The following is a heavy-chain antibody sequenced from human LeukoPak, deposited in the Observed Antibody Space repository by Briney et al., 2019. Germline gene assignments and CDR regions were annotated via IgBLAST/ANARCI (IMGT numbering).Heavy chain of an antibody. CDR3: VTGFTTMAVDYFDY. D-gene: IGHD5-18*01. CDR1: GKTLSDLS. V-gene: IGHV1-24*01. J-gene: IGHJ4*02. Sequence: GASVKVSCKVSGKTLSDLSIHWLRQPPGKGLEWLGGSDPEDGERIYAQMFQGRVTMTEDTSIDPAYMELSSLRSEDTAVYYCVTGFTTMAVDYFDYWGQGTLVTVSP. CDR2: SDPEDGER.